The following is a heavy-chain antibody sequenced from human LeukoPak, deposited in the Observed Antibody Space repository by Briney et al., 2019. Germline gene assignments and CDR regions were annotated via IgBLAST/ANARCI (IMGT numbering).Heavy chain of an antibody. CDR2: ISGSGGRT. D-gene: IGHD2-15*01. Sequence: GGSLRLSCAVSGFTFSNYAMSWVRQAPGKGLEWVSAISGSGGRTYYADSVKGRFTISRDNSKYTLYLQMNSLRAEDTAVYYCAKIAAGDLYCSGGSCSYYYMDVWGKGTTVTVSS. CDR3: AKIAAGDLYCSGGSCSYYYMDV. V-gene: IGHV3-23*01. J-gene: IGHJ6*03. CDR1: GFTFSNYA.